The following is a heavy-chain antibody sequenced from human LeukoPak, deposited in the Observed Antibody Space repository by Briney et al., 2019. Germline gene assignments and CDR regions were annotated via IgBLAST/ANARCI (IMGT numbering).Heavy chain of an antibody. Sequence: SVKVSCKASGGTVSSYAISWVRQARGQGLEWMGGIIPIFGTANYAQKFQGRVTITADESTSTAYMELSSLRSEDTAVYYCARVPPPYGFDEYYFGYWGQGTLVTVSS. J-gene: IGHJ4*02. CDR2: IIPIFGTA. CDR3: ARVPPPYGFDEYYFGY. D-gene: IGHD4-17*01. CDR1: GGTVSSYA. V-gene: IGHV1-69*13.